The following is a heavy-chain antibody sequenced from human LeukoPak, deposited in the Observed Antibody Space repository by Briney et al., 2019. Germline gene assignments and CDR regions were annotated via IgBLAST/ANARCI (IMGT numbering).Heavy chain of an antibody. CDR3: AKQPIFGVAKNLGGTIGAEFDY. J-gene: IGHJ4*02. V-gene: IGHV3-23*01. D-gene: IGHD3-3*01. CDR1: GFTFSSYA. CDR2: ISGSGGST. Sequence: GGSLRLSCAASGFTFSSYAMSWVRQAPGKGLEWVSAISGSGGSTYYADSVKGRFTIPKDNSKNPLYLQMNRLRAEDTAVYYCAKQPIFGVAKNLGGTIGAEFDYWGQGTLVTVSS.